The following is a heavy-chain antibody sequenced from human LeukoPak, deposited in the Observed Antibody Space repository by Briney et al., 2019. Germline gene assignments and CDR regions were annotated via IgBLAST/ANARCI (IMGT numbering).Heavy chain of an antibody. CDR3: AKIPSRVVVTTTP. V-gene: IGHV3-23*01. CDR1: GFTLSSYE. Sequence: PGGSLRLSCTASGFTLSSYEMTWFRQAPGKGLEWVSSIGYGGSDTHYADSVKGRFTVSRDNSKNTLYLQINSLRAEDTAVYYCAKIPSRVVVTTTPWGQGTLVTVSS. D-gene: IGHD2-21*02. J-gene: IGHJ5*02. CDR2: IGYGGSDT.